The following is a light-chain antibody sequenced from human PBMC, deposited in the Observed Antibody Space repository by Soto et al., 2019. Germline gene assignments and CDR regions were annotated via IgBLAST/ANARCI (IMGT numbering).Light chain of an antibody. CDR2: NVN. J-gene: IGLJ1*01. CDR3: SSYTSTSTYV. Sequence: QSALTQPPSVSGSPGQSVTISCTGTSSDVGGYNSVSWYQQHPGKAPKLMIYNVNNRPSGISNRFSGSKSGNTASLTISGLQAEDEADYYCSSYTSTSTYVFGTGTKVTVL. V-gene: IGLV2-14*03. CDR1: SSDVGGYNS.